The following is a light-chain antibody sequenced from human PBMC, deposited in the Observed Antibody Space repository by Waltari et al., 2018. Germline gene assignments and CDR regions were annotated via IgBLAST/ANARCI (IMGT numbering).Light chain of an antibody. J-gene: IGLJ2*01. CDR2: DVS. CDR1: SSDVGGYKY. V-gene: IGLV2-14*01. CDR3: SSYTSSSVV. Sequence: QSALTQPASVSGSPGQSITISCTGTSSDVGGYKYVSWYQQPPGKAPKLMIYDVSNRPSVVSNRFSGSKSGNTASLTISGLQAEDEADYYCSSYTSSSVVFGGGTKLTVL.